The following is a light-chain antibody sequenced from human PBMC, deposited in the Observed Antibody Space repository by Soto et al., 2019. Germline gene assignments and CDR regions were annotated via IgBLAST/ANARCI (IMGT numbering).Light chain of an antibody. J-gene: IGKJ2*01. Sequence: ENVLTQSPVTLSLSPGERVTLSCRASQSVSSNYLAWYQQKPGQAPRLLIYGASVRATGIPDRFSGSGSGTDFTLTISRLEPEDFAVYYCQQYGSSPYTFGQGTKLEIK. V-gene: IGKV3-20*01. CDR1: QSVSSNY. CDR2: GAS. CDR3: QQYGSSPYT.